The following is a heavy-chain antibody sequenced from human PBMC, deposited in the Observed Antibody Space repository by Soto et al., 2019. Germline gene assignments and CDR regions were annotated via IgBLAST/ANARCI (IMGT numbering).Heavy chain of an antibody. D-gene: IGHD4-4*01. Sequence: GAHRRFWGARGFTFSKAWMNWVRQAPGEGLEWVGRVKSKTHGGTTDFAASVKGRFAISRDDSISMAFMRMNSLKIEDTAVYYCTTDSYITVTPVRLDYWGHGTLVTVSS. CDR3: TTDSYITVTPVRLDY. CDR2: VKSKTHGGTT. J-gene: IGHJ4*01. V-gene: IGHV3-15*07. CDR1: GFTFSKAW.